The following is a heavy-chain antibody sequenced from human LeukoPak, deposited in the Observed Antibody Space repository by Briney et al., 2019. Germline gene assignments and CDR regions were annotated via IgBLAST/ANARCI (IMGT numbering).Heavy chain of an antibody. CDR3: ARHEGRNYYDSSGYSAFDY. CDR2: ISSSGSII. D-gene: IGHD3-22*01. J-gene: IGHJ4*02. V-gene: IGHV3-11*01. Sequence: KTGGSLRLSCAASGFTFSDYYMSWIRQAPGKGLEWVSYISSSGSIIYYADSVKGRFTISRDNAKNSMYLQMHSLRAEDTAVYYCARHEGRNYYDSSGYSAFDYWGQGTLVTVSS. CDR1: GFTFSDYY.